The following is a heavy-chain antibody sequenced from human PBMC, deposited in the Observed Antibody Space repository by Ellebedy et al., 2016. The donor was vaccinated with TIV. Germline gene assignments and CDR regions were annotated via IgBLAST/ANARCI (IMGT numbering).Heavy chain of an antibody. CDR2: INHSVGT. CDR1: GGSISGSSFY. D-gene: IGHD2/OR15-2a*01. V-gene: IGHV4-39*07. Sequence: MPSETLSLTCTVSGGSISGSSFYWGWVRQPPGKGLEWIGEINHSVGTNSNPSLKSRVTISLDTSKNQFSLKLTSVSAADTADYFCARGLGGGEYFDFWGQGTPVTVSS. CDR3: ARGLGGGEYFDF. J-gene: IGHJ4*02.